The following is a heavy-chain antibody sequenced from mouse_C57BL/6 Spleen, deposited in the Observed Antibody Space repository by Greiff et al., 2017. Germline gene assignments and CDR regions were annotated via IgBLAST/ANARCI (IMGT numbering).Heavy chain of an antibody. CDR2: IHPNSGST. Sequence: VQLQQPGAELVKPGASVKLSCKASGYTFTSYWMHWVKQRPGQGLEWIGMIHPNSGSTNYNEKFKSKATLTVDKSSSTAYMQLSSLTSEDSAVYYCARSYGNYDWFAYWGQGTLVTVSA. J-gene: IGHJ3*01. CDR3: ARSYGNYDWFAY. V-gene: IGHV1-64*01. CDR1: GYTFTSYW. D-gene: IGHD2-1*01.